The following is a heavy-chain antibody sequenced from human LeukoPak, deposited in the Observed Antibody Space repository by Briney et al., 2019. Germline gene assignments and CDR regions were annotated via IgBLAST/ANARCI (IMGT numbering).Heavy chain of an antibody. D-gene: IGHD5-24*01. V-gene: IGHV1-69*13. Sequence: ASVKVSCKASGYTFTSNYIHWVRQAPGQGLEWMGGIIPILGTANYAQKFQGRVTITADESTSTAYMELSSLRSEDTAVYYCARDGYNPDYYYYYGMDVWGQGTTVTVSS. J-gene: IGHJ6*02. CDR2: IIPILGTA. CDR3: ARDGYNPDYYYYYGMDV. CDR1: GYTFTSNY.